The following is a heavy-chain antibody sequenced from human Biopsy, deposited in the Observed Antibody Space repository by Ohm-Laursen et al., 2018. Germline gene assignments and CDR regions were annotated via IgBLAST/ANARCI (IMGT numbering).Heavy chain of an antibody. CDR1: GFNSRVYP. Sequence: SLRLSCTASGFNSRVYPMTWVRQAPGGGLECVASITHAGFVYYEDSLKGRFTISRDNAKNSLFLQMNSLRIEDTAFYYCARSRGSSGIATIYYYGMDVWGQGTTVTVSS. V-gene: IGHV3-69-1*02. D-gene: IGHD3-10*01. CDR3: ARSRGSSGIATIYYYGMDV. CDR2: ITHAGFV. J-gene: IGHJ6*02.